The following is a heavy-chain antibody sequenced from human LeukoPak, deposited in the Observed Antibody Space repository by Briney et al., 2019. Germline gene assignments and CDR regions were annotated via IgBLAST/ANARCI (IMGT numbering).Heavy chain of an antibody. D-gene: IGHD6-13*01. CDR3: ARMRFSSLDAFDI. J-gene: IGHJ3*02. CDR2: INGDGSST. Sequence: GGSLRLSCAASGFTFSSYWMHWVRQAPGKGLVWVSRINGDGSSTSYADSVKGRFTISRDNAKNTLYLQMNSLRAEDTAVYYCARMRFSSLDAFDIWGQGTIVTVSS. V-gene: IGHV3-74*01. CDR1: GFTFSSYW.